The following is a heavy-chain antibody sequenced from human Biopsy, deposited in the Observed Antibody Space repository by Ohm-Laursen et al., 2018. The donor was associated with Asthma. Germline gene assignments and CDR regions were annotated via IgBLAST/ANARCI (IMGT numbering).Heavy chain of an antibody. D-gene: IGHD1-1*01. J-gene: IGHJ3*02. CDR3: VRDGTDDAFDI. V-gene: IGHV3-30*01. Sequence: SLRPSCSATGFSFSNFAIHWVRQAPGKGLEWVGVISKDASTQDYADSVKGRFTMARDNSKNTLDLQMNSLREEDTAVYYCVRDGTDDAFDIWGQGTVVSVSS. CDR2: ISKDASTQ. CDR1: GFSFSNFA.